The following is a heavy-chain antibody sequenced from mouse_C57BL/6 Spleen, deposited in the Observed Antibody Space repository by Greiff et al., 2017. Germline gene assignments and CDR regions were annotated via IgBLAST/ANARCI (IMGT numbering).Heavy chain of an antibody. Sequence: VKLLESGAELVKPGASVKISCKASGYAFSSYWMNWVKQRPGKGLEWIGQIYPGDGDTNYNGKFKGKATLTADKSSSTAYMQLSSLTSEDSAVYFCARSWLLFFDYWGQGTTLTVSS. CDR3: ARSWLLFFDY. D-gene: IGHD2-3*01. CDR2: IYPGDGDT. CDR1: GYAFSSYW. J-gene: IGHJ2*01. V-gene: IGHV1-80*01.